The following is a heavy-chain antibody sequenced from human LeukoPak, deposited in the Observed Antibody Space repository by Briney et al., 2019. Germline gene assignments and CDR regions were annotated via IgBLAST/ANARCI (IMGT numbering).Heavy chain of an antibody. V-gene: IGHV3-48*03. CDR3: ARGIQLWLLDY. CDR1: GFTFSSYE. D-gene: IGHD5-18*01. J-gene: IGHJ4*02. CDR2: ISSSGSTI. Sequence: GGSLRLSCAASGFTFSSYEMNWVRQAPGKGLEWVSYISSSGSTIYYADSVKGRFTISRDNAKNSLYLQMNSLRAEDTAVYYCARGIQLWLLDYWGQGTLVAVSS.